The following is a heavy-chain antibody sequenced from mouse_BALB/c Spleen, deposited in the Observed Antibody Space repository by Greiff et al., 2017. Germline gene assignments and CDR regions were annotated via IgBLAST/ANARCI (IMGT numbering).Heavy chain of an antibody. CDR2: IYPGNSDT. J-gene: IGHJ3*01. Sequence: VQLQQSGTVLARPGASVKMSCKASGYSFTSYWMHWVKQRPGQGLEWIGAIYPGNSDTSYNQKFKGKAKLTAVTSASTAYMELSSLTNEDSAVYYCTRPYYYGSSYEGPWFAYWGQGTLVTVSA. D-gene: IGHD1-1*01. V-gene: IGHV1-5*01. CDR3: TRPYYYGSSYEGPWFAY. CDR1: GYSFTSYW.